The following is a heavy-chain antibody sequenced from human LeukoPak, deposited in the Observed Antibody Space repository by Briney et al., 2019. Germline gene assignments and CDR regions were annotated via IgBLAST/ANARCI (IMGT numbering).Heavy chain of an antibody. D-gene: IGHD3-3*01. Sequence: GGSLRLSCAASGFTFSCYGMHWVRQAPGKGLEWVAFIRYDGSNKYYADSVKGRFTISRDISENTLYLQMNALRAEDTAVYYCASRVVTSFDYWGQGTLVTVSS. CDR1: GFTFSCYG. J-gene: IGHJ4*02. CDR2: IRYDGSNK. V-gene: IGHV3-30*02. CDR3: ASRVVTSFDY.